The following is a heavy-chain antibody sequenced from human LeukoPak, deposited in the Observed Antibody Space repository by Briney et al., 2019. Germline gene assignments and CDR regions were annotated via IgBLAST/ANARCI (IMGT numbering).Heavy chain of an antibody. D-gene: IGHD6-19*01. V-gene: IGHV1-18*01. CDR3: ARDRDIAVAGTLDY. CDR2: ISAYNGNT. J-gene: IGHJ4*02. CDR1: VYTFTIYG. Sequence: ASVKVSCKASVYTFTIYGISWVRQAPGQGLDWMGWISAYNGNTNYAQNLQGRVTMTTDTSTSTAYMELRSLRSDNTAVYYCARDRDIAVAGTLDYWGQGTLVTVSS.